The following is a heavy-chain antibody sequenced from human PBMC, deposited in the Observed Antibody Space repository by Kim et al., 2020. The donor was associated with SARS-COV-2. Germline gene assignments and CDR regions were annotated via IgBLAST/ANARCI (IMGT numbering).Heavy chain of an antibody. Sequence: GGSLRLSCTTSGFSFGDYAMSWVRQAPGKGLEWVGFIRSKAYGETSEYAASVKDRFITSRDDSKSVAYLQMNSLKIEDTAVYYCTRIGYYGSGGEGEMFFGYFGMDVWGRGTTVTVSS. CDR2: IRSKAYGETS. CDR3: TRIGYYGSGGEGEMFFGYFGMDV. CDR1: GFSFGDYA. D-gene: IGHD3-10*01. J-gene: IGHJ6*02. V-gene: IGHV3-49*04.